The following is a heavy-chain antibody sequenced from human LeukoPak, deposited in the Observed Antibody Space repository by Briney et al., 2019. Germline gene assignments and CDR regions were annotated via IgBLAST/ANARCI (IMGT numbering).Heavy chain of an antibody. CDR1: GGSISSSSYH. Sequence: KTSETLSLTCTVSGGSISSSSYHWGWIRQPPGKGLEWIGSIYYSGSTYYNPSLKSRVTISVDTSKNQFSLKLSSVTAADTAVYYCARRGFKDYYDSSGYYFDYWGQGTLVTVSS. V-gene: IGHV4-39*01. D-gene: IGHD3-22*01. CDR2: IYYSGST. CDR3: ARRGFKDYYDSSGYYFDY. J-gene: IGHJ4*02.